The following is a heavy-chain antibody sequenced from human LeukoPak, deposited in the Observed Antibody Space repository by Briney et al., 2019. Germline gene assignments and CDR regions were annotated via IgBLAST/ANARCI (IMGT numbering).Heavy chain of an antibody. J-gene: IGHJ4*02. V-gene: IGHV3-53*01. Sequence: GGSLRLSCAASGFSVSSNYMTWVRQAPGKGLEWVSVIYSGGSTYYADSVKGRLTTSRDNAKNSLYLQMNSLRAEDTAVYYCAREGVGAYDYWGQGTLVTVSS. CDR1: GFSVSSNY. CDR3: AREGVGAYDY. D-gene: IGHD1-26*01. CDR2: IYSGGST.